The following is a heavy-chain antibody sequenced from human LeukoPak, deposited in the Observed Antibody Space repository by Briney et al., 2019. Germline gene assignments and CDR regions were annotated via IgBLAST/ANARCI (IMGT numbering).Heavy chain of an antibody. V-gene: IGHV4-39*07. J-gene: IGHJ4*02. CDR2: INHSGST. Sequence: SETLSLTCTVSGGSISSSSYYWGWIRQPPGKGLEWIGEINHSGSTNYNPSLKSRVTISVDTSKNQFSLKLSSVTAADTAVYYCAPYSSGYYPDYWGRGTLVTVSS. D-gene: IGHD3-22*01. CDR3: APYSSGYYPDY. CDR1: GGSISSSSYY.